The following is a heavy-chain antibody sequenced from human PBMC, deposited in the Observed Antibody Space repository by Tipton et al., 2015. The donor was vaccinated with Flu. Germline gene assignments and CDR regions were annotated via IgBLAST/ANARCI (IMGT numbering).Heavy chain of an antibody. CDR1: GGSLSSFC. CDR2: IYTSGSA. Sequence: TLSLTCTVSGGSLSSFCWSWIRQPVGMGLEWIGRIYTSGSAKYNPSLKSRVTMSVDTSKQQFSLKLTSVTAADTAVYYCALSTTAHREFESWGQGTLVTVSS. CDR3: ALSTTAHREFES. V-gene: IGHV4-4*07. J-gene: IGHJ4*02. D-gene: IGHD1-1*01.